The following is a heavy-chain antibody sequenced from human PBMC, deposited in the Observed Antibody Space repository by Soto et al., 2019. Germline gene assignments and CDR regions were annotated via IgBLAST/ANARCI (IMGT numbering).Heavy chain of an antibody. Sequence: GGSLRLSCAASGFTVSSNYMSWVRQAPGKGLEWVSVIYSGGSTYYADSVKGRFTISRDNSKNTLYLQINSLRAEDTAVYYCAREGPDDYEAYWGQGTLVTVSS. CDR3: AREGPDDYEAY. CDR1: GFTVSSNY. V-gene: IGHV3-53*01. CDR2: IYSGGST. J-gene: IGHJ4*02. D-gene: IGHD4-17*01.